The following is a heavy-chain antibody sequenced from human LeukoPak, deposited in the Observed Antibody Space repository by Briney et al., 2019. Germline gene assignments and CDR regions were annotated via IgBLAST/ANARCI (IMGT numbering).Heavy chain of an antibody. CDR2: ISSSSSYI. V-gene: IGHV3-21*01. CDR1: GFTFSSYS. J-gene: IGHJ5*02. Sequence: GGSLRLSCAASGFTFSSYSMNWVRQAPGKGLEWVSSISSSSSYIYYADSVKGRFTISRDNAKNSLYLQMNSLRAEDTAVYYCARDSAPSIAAAGIGLSWFDPWGQGTLVTVSS. CDR3: ARDSAPSIAAAGIGLSWFDP. D-gene: IGHD6-13*01.